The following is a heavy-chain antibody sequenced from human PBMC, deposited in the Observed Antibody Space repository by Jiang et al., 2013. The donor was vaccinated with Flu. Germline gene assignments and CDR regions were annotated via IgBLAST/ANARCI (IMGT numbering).Heavy chain of an antibody. CDR3: ARDRSSHGPLPEAVTTVYIRDYYYYGMDV. J-gene: IGHJ6*02. CDR1: GGTFSSYA. D-gene: IGHD4-11*01. CDR2: IIPIFGTA. V-gene: IGHV1-69*01. Sequence: SGAEVKKPGSSVKVSCKASGGTFSSYAISWVRQAPGQGLEWMGGIIPIFGTANYAQKFQGRVTITADESTSTAYMELSSLRSEDTAVYYCARDRSSHGPLPEAVTTVYIRDYYYYGMDVWGQGTTVTVSS.